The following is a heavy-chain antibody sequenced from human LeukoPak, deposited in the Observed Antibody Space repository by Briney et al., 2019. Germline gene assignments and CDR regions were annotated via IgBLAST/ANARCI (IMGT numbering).Heavy chain of an antibody. V-gene: IGHV1-18*04. J-gene: IGHJ4*02. Sequence: ASVKVSCKASGYTFTSYYMHWVRQAPGQGLEWMGWISAYNGNTNYAQKLQGRVTMTTDTSTSTAYMELRSLRSDDTAVYYCARGDIAAAGYYFDYWGQGTLVTVSS. CDR1: GYTFTSYY. CDR2: ISAYNGNT. D-gene: IGHD6-13*01. CDR3: ARGDIAAAGYYFDY.